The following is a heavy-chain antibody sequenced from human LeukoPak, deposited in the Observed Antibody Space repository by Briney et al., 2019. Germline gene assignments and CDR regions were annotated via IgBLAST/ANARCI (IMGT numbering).Heavy chain of an antibody. CDR2: ISYDGSNK. CDR1: GLTSSSYG. CDR3: AKENTMVRGVIITYFDY. Sequence: GGSLRLSCAASGLTSSSYGMHWFRQAPGKGLEWWAVISYDGSNKYYADSVKSRFTISRDNSKNTLYLQMNSLRAEDTAVYYCAKENTMVRGVIITYFDYWGQGTLVTVSS. V-gene: IGHV3-30*18. D-gene: IGHD3-10*01. J-gene: IGHJ4*02.